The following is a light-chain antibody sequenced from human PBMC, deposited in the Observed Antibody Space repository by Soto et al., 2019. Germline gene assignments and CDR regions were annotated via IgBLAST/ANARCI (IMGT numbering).Light chain of an antibody. CDR3: SSYTSSSTHWV. V-gene: IGLV2-14*01. Sequence: QSVLTQPASVSGSPGQSITISCTGTSSDVGGYNYVSLYQQHPGKAPKLMIYEVSNRPSGVSNRFSGSKSGNTASLTISGLQAEDEADYYCSSYTSSSTHWVFGGGTKLTVL. CDR1: SSDVGGYNY. J-gene: IGLJ3*02. CDR2: EVS.